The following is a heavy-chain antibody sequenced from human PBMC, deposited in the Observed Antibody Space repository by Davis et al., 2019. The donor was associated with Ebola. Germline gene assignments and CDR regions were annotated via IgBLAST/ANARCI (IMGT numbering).Heavy chain of an antibody. Sequence: ASVKVSCKASGYTFTSYYMHWVRQAPGQGLEWMGWINPNSGGTNYAQKFQGRVTMTRDTSISTAYMELSRLRSDDTAVYYCAGLGGDYSYYYYGMDVWGQGTTVTVSS. D-gene: IGHD4-17*01. CDR1: GYTFTSYY. CDR3: AGLGGDYSYYYYGMDV. V-gene: IGHV1-2*02. J-gene: IGHJ6*02. CDR2: INPNSGGT.